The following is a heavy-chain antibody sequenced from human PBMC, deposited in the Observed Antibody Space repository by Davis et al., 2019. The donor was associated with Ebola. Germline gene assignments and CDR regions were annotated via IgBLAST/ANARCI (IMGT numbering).Heavy chain of an antibody. CDR1: GGSFSGYY. CDR3: ARLRDFWSGYYAYYYYGMDV. D-gene: IGHD3-3*01. J-gene: IGHJ6*02. CDR2: IYYSGST. V-gene: IGHV4-59*08. Sequence: SETLSLTCAVYGGSFSGYYWSWIRQPPGKGLEWIGYIYYSGSTNYNPSLKSRVTISGETSKNQFSLKLSSVTAADTAVYYCARLRDFWSGYYAYYYYGMDVWGQGTTVTVSS.